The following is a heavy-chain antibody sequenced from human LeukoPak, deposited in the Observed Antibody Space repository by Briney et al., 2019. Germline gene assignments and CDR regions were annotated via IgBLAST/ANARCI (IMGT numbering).Heavy chain of an antibody. Sequence: KPSETLSLTCTVSGGSISSSSYYWGWIRQPPGKGLEWIGSIYYSGSTYYNPSLKSRVTISVDTSKNQFSLKLSSVTAADTAVYYCARAMNDYTERQQFDPWGQGTLVAVSS. V-gene: IGHV4-39*07. J-gene: IGHJ5*02. CDR1: GGSISSSSYY. D-gene: IGHD2-2*02. CDR3: ARAMNDYTERQQFDP. CDR2: IYYSGST.